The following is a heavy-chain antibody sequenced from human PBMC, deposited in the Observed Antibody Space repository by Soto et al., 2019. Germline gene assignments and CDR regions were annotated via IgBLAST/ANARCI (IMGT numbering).Heavy chain of an antibody. CDR3: ARGQDIVVVPAEKGDAFDI. CDR2: INHSGST. CDR1: GGSFSGYY. Sequence: QVQLQQWGAGLLKPSETLSLTCAVYGGSFSGYYWSWIRQPPGKGLEWIGEINHSGSTNYNPSLKSRVTISVDTSKNQFSLKLSSVTAADTAVYYCARGQDIVVVPAEKGDAFDIWGQGTMVTVSS. J-gene: IGHJ3*02. D-gene: IGHD2-2*01. V-gene: IGHV4-34*01.